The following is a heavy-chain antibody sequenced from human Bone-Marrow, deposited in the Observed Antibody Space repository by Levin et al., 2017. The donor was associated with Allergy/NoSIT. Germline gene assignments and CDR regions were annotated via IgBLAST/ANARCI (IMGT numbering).Heavy chain of an antibody. D-gene: IGHD5-18*01. Sequence: GESLKISCVASGFTFSDYYMTWVRQAPGKGLEWISYIISGGNTLYYADSVRGRFTISRDNAKNSLFLQMNSLRAEDTAVYYCATLNTDMADAFDLWGQGTVVTVSS. CDR2: IISGGNTL. CDR1: GFTFSDYY. J-gene: IGHJ3*01. V-gene: IGHV3-11*01. CDR3: ATLNTDMADAFDL.